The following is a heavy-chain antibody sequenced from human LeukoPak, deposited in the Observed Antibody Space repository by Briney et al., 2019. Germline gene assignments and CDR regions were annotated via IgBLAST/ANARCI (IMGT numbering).Heavy chain of an antibody. V-gene: IGHV3-53*05. CDR2: IYSGGST. J-gene: IGHJ4*02. D-gene: IGHD6-13*01. CDR3: ARVSEQQLDDDY. CDR1: GFTVSSNY. Sequence: GGSLRLSCAASGFTVSSNYMSWVRQAPGKGLEWVSVIYSGGSTYYADSVKGRFTISRDNSKNTLYLQMNSLRAEDTAVYYCARVSEQQLDDDYWGQGTLVTVSS.